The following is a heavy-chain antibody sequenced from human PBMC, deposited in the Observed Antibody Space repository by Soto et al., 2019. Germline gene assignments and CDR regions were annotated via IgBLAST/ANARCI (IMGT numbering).Heavy chain of an antibody. CDR2: ISSSGSTI. CDR1: GFTFSDYY. V-gene: IGHV3-11*01. CDR3: ARAGARYNWNPRGGYYYMYV. Sequence: PGGSLRLSCAASGFTFSDYYMSWIRQAPGKGLEWVSYISSSGSTIYYADSVKGRFTISRDNAKNSLYLQMNSLRAEDTAVYYCARAGARYNWNPRGGYYYMYVWGKGTTVTVSS. J-gene: IGHJ6*03. D-gene: IGHD1-20*01.